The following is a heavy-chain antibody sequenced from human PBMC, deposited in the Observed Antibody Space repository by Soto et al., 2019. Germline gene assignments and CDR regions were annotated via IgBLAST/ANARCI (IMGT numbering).Heavy chain of an antibody. CDR3: ARDVSSTGNDAFDI. J-gene: IGHJ3*02. D-gene: IGHD1-1*01. CDR1: GYTFTGYY. Sequence: GASVKVSCKASGYTFTGYYMHWVRQAPGQGLEWMGWINPNSGGTNYAQKFQGWVTMTRDTSISTAYMELSRLRSDDTAVYYCARDVSSTGNDAFDIWGHGTMVTVSS. V-gene: IGHV1-2*04. CDR2: INPNSGGT.